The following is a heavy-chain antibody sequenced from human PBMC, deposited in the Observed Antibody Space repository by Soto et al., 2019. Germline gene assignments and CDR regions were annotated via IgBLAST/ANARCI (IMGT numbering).Heavy chain of an antibody. V-gene: IGHV4-38-2*01. D-gene: IGHD3-22*01. CDR2: IYDGGST. Sequence: SETLSLTCAVSGYSISSGYYWCWLRQPPGKGLEGVGSIYDGGSTYYNPSLNSRVTLSIDMTNNHVSLILNSVTAADTAVYYCARVGPWVPYYYDSSPYTLENWVGPWCQGTLVTVS. CDR1: GYSISSGYY. J-gene: IGHJ5*02. CDR3: ARVGPWVPYYYDSSPYTLENWVGP.